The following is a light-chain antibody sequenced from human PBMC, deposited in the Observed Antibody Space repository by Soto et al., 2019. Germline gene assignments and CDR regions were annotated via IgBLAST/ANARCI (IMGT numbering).Light chain of an antibody. CDR2: DVA. CDR1: SSDVGAYNY. Sequence: QSALTQPRSVSGSPGQSVTISCTGTSSDVGAYNYVSWYQQHPGIAPRVMIYDVAKRPSGVPDRFSGSKSGNTASLTISGLQAEDEADYYCCSYAGTYTWIFGGGTKLTVL. V-gene: IGLV2-11*01. J-gene: IGLJ2*01. CDR3: CSYAGTYTWI.